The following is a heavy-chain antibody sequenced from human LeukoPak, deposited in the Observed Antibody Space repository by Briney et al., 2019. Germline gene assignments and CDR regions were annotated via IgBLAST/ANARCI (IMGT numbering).Heavy chain of an antibody. CDR1: GFTFSSYS. J-gene: IGHJ4*02. V-gene: IGHV3-21*01. CDR3: ARDWDGSGSYFDY. CDR2: ISSSSSYI. D-gene: IGHD1-26*01. Sequence: GGSLRLSCAASGFTFSSYSMNWVRQAPGKGLKWVSSISSSSSYIYYADSVKGRFTISRDNAKNSLYLQMNSLRAEDTAVYYCARDWDGSGSYFDYWGQGTLVTVSS.